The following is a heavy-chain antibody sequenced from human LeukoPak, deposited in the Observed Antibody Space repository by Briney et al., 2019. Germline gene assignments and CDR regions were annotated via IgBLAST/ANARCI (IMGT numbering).Heavy chain of an antibody. J-gene: IGHJ4*02. CDR3: ARDVRRRDGYNYAEV. Sequence: SETLSLTCTVSGGSISSYYWSWIRQPPGKGLEWIGYISYSGINNYNPSLKSRVTISVDTSKNHFSLKLTSVTAADTAVYYCARDVRRRDGYNYAEVGAQGTLVTVSS. CDR1: GGSISSYY. CDR2: ISYSGIN. V-gene: IGHV4-59*01. D-gene: IGHD5-24*01.